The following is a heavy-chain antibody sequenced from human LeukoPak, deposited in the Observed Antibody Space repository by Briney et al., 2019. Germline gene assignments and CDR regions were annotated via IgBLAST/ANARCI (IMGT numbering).Heavy chain of an antibody. D-gene: IGHD6-13*01. CDR2: ISGSGKNI. V-gene: IGHV3-48*03. CDR3: ARAPGYRSFLDY. CDR1: GFTFSNYE. Sequence: GGSLRLSCAASGFTFSNYEMNWARQAPGKGLEWVSYISGSGKNIYYADSVKGRFTISRDNAKNSLYLQMNSLRAEDTAVYYCARAPGYRSFLDYWGQGTLVTVSS. J-gene: IGHJ4*02.